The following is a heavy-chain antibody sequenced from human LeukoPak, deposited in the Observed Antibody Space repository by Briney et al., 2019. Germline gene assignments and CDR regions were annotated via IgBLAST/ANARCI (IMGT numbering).Heavy chain of an antibody. D-gene: IGHD3-10*01. CDR2: IYYSGST. V-gene: IGHV4-61*05. J-gene: IGHJ6*02. CDR1: GGSISSSSYY. Sequence: PSETLSLTCTVSGGSISSSSYYWGWIRQPPGKGLEWIGYIYYSGSTNYNPSLKSRVTISVDTSKNQFSLKLSSVTAADTAVYYCARVVTMVRGVIRPPYYYYGMDVWGQGTTVTVSS. CDR3: ARVVTMVRGVIRPPYYYYGMDV.